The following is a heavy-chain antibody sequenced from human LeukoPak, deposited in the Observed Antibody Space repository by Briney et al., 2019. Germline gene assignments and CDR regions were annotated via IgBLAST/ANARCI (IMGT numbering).Heavy chain of an antibody. CDR2: IWYDGSNK. V-gene: IGHV3-33*01. CDR1: GFTFSSYG. Sequence: GGSLRLSCAASGFTFSSYGMHWVRQAPGKGLEWVAVIWYDGSNKYYADSVKGRLTISRDNSKNTLYLQMNSLRAEDTAVYYCARDRDTVTSTYYYYGMDVWGQGTTVTVSS. D-gene: IGHD4-17*01. CDR3: ARDRDTVTSTYYYYGMDV. J-gene: IGHJ6*02.